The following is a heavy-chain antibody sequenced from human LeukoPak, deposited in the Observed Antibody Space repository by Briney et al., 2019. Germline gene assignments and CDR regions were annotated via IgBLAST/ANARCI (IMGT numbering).Heavy chain of an antibody. D-gene: IGHD3-22*01. CDR3: ARDRYYYDSSGYPLDY. Sequence: SETLSLTCAVYGGSFSHYYWSWIRQPPGRGLEWIGEINHSGSTNYDPSLKSRVTMSVDTSKNQFSLKLSSVTAADTAVYYCARDRYYYDSSGYPLDYWGQGTLVTVSS. CDR1: GGSFSHYY. CDR2: INHSGST. V-gene: IGHV4-34*01. J-gene: IGHJ4*02.